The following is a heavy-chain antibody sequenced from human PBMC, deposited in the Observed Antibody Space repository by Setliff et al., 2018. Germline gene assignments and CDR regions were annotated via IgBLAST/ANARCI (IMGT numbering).Heavy chain of an antibody. J-gene: IGHJ3*01. Sequence: GASVKVSCKTSGYAFTDNYIHWVRQAPGQGLEWMGWINPKTGGTNLAQKFQGWVSMTRDTSITTAYMELSRLTSDDMAVYFCARSDHLVVDGFDVWGQGTMVTV. CDR3: ARSDHLVVDGFDV. CDR1: GYAFTDNY. CDR2: INPKTGGT. V-gene: IGHV1-2*04. D-gene: IGHD3-16*01.